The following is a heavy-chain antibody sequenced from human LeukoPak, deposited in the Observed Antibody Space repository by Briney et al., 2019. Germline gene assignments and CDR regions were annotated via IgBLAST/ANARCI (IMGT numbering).Heavy chain of an antibody. D-gene: IGHD6-13*01. CDR3: AKDMGSGDSSSWPYYYYYYGMDV. Sequence: GRSLRLSCAASGFTFSSYAMHWVRQAPGKGLEWVAVISYDGSNKYYADSVKGRFTISRDNSKNTLYLQMNSLRAEDTAVYYCAKDMGSGDSSSWPYYYYYYGMDVWGQGTTVTVSS. V-gene: IGHV3-30-3*01. CDR1: GFTFSSYA. J-gene: IGHJ6*02. CDR2: ISYDGSNK.